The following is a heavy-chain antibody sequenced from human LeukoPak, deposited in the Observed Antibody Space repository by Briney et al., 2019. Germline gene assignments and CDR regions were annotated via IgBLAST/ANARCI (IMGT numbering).Heavy chain of an antibody. CDR1: GYSLTDLS. Sequence: ASVKVSCKVSGYSLTDLSMQWVRQAPGKGLEWMGGIDPENGETIHAQKFQGRVTVTEDTSTDTAYMELSSLRSEDTAVYYCATDLGGPCGSDGRCFDFWGRGTLVTVSS. V-gene: IGHV1-24*01. CDR3: ATDLGGPCGSDGRCFDF. CDR2: IDPENGET. J-gene: IGHJ4*01. D-gene: IGHD2-15*01.